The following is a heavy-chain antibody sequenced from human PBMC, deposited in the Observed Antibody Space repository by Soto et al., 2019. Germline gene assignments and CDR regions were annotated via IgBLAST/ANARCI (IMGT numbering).Heavy chain of an antibody. J-gene: IGHJ5*02. CDR2: IPSDGSNK. V-gene: IGHV3-30*18. CDR1: GFTFSTYG. D-gene: IGHD3-16*01. CDR3: AKDFHPSQSYALYNGFDP. Sequence: QVQLVESGGGVVQPGRSLRLSCAASGFTFSTYGMFWVRQPPGKGLEWVAAIPSDGSNKYYADSVKGRFTISRDNSKNTLFLQMYSLRTEDTAVYYCAKDFHPSQSYALYNGFDPWGQGTLVTVAS.